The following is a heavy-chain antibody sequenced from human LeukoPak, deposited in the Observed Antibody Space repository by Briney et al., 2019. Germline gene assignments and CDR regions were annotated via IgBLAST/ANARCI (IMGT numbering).Heavy chain of an antibody. D-gene: IGHD5-18*01. J-gene: IGHJ3*02. CDR3: ARERGYSYAYDAFDI. CDR2: IGSDNKP. CDR1: GFTFSAYA. Sequence: QAGGSLRLSCEASGFTFSAYAMTWVRQAPGKGLEWVSSIGSDNKPHYSESVKGRFAISRDNSKSMLFLQLNSLRAEDTALYYCARERGYSYAYDAFDIWGQGTMVTVSS. V-gene: IGHV3-23*01.